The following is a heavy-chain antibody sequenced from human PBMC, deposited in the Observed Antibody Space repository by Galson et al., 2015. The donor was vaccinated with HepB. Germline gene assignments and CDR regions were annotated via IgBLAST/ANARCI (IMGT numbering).Heavy chain of an antibody. CDR3: AKDRFPLVVVITTGAFDI. V-gene: IGHV3-23*01. CDR1: GFTFSSYA. Sequence: SLRLSCAASGFTFSSYAMSWVRQAPGKGLEWVSAISGSGGSTYYADSVKGRFTISRDNSKNTLYLQMNSLRAEDTAVYYCAKDRFPLVVVITTGAFDIWGQGTMVTVSS. J-gene: IGHJ3*02. CDR2: ISGSGGST. D-gene: IGHD3-22*01.